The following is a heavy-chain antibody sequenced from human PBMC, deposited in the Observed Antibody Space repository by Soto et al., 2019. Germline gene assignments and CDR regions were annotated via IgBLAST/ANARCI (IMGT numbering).Heavy chain of an antibody. CDR3: ARSIVVVTAIDY. D-gene: IGHD2-21*02. J-gene: IGHJ4*02. CDR2: ISAYNGNT. V-gene: IGHV1-18*01. Sequence: ASVKVSCKASGYTFTNFGISWVRQAPGQGLEWMGWISAYNGNTNYAQNFQGRVTMTTDTSASTAYMELRSLRSEDTAVYYCARSIVVVTAIDYWGQGTLVTVSS. CDR1: GYTFTNFG.